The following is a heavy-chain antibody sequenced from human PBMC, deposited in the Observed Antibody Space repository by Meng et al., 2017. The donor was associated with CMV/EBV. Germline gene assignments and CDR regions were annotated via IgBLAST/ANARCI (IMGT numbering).Heavy chain of an antibody. D-gene: IGHD2-15*01. CDR1: GGSISSGGYY. CDR2: IYYSGST. CDR3: ARDGGAWGELYYYGMDV. V-gene: IGHV4-31*03. Sequence: SETLSLTCTVSGGSISSGGYYWSWIRQHPGKGLEWIGYIYYSGSTYYNPSLKSRVTISVDTSKNQFSLKLSSVTAADTAVYYCARDGGAWGELYYYGMDVWGQGTTVTVSS. J-gene: IGHJ6*02.